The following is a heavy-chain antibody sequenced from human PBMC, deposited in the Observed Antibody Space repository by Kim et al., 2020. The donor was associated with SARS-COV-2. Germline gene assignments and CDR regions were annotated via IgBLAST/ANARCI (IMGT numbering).Heavy chain of an antibody. D-gene: IGHD1-20*01. Sequence: SETLSLTCTVSGGSISSYYWSWIRQPPGKGLEWIGYIYYSGSTNYNPSLKSRVTISVDTSKNQFSLKLSSVTAADTAVYYCARDLGYNWNYYYYYGMDVWGQVTTVTVSS. J-gene: IGHJ6*02. V-gene: IGHV4-59*01. CDR2: IYYSGST. CDR1: GGSISSYY. CDR3: ARDLGYNWNYYYYYGMDV.